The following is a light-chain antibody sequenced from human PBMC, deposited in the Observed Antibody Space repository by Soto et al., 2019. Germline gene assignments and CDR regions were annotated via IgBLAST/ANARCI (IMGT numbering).Light chain of an antibody. V-gene: IGKV1-17*03. J-gene: IGKJ1*01. CDR3: LQDINYPWT. Sequence: VHLSQSPSAMSASVGDRVTITCRASQDISDYLAWFQQKPGKVPKRLIYAASNLQSGVPSRFSGSGSGTEFTLTISRLQPEDSATYYCLQDINYPWTFGQGTKVDIK. CDR1: QDISDY. CDR2: AAS.